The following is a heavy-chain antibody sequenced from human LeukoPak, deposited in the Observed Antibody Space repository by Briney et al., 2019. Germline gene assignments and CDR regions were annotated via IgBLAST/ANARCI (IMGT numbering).Heavy chain of an antibody. Sequence: GGSLRLSCAASGFTFSSYGMHWVRQAPGKGLEWVAVIWYDGSNKYYADSVKGRFTISRDNSKNTLYLQMNSLRAEDTAVYYCAKDLLHGASKSMVRGVITEAYMDVWGKGTTVTVSS. V-gene: IGHV3-33*06. D-gene: IGHD3-10*01. CDR2: IWYDGSNK. CDR3: AKDLLHGASKSMVRGVITEAYMDV. J-gene: IGHJ6*03. CDR1: GFTFSSYG.